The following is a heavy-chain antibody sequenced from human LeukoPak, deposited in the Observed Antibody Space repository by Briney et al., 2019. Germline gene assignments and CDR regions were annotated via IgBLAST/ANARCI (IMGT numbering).Heavy chain of an antibody. CDR3: TRDLLTGDLDEAFDI. CDR2: ISDNAMAI. J-gene: IGHJ3*02. CDR1: GFTFRTYS. D-gene: IGHD7-27*01. Sequence: PGGSLRLFCAASGFTFRTYSVHWVRQAPGKGLEWVSYISDNAMAIHHADSVKGRFTISRDNAKNSVYLQMNSLRDEDTAVYYCTRDLLTGDLDEAFDIWGQGALVTVSS. V-gene: IGHV3-48*02.